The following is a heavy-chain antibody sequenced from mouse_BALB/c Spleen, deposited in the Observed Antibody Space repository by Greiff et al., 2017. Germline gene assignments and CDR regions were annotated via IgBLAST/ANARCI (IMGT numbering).Heavy chain of an antibody. D-gene: IGHD2-4*01. CDR1: GFAFSSYD. V-gene: IGHV5-12-1*01. CDR3: ARHDGGSTMIARYYFDD. J-gene: IGHJ2*01. CDR2: ISSGGGST. Sequence: EVMLVESGGGLVKPGGSLILSCAASGFAFSSYDMSWVRQNPEKRLEWVAYISSGGGSTYYPDTVKGRFTISRDNAKNTLYLQMSSLKSEDTAMYYCARHDGGSTMIARYYFDDWGQGTTLTVSS.